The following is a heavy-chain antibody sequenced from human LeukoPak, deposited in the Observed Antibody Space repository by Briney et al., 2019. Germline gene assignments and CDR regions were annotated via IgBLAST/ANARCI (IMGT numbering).Heavy chain of an antibody. V-gene: IGHV3-11*01. CDR1: GFTFSDYY. J-gene: IGHJ3*02. CDR3: ARSGLREDIVVVVAATHDAFDI. Sequence: PGGSLRLSCAASGFTFSDYYMSWIRQAPGKGLEWVSYISSSGSTIYYADSVKGRFTISRDNAKNSLYLQMNSLRAEDTAVYYCARSGLREDIVVVVAATHDAFDIWGQGTTVTVSS. CDR2: ISSSGSTI. D-gene: IGHD2-15*01.